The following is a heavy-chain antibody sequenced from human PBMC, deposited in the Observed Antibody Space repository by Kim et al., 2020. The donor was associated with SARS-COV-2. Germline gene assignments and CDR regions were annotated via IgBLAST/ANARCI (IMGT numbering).Heavy chain of an antibody. CDR3: AREYCSGGDCYSSGYDY. J-gene: IGHJ4*02. D-gene: IGHD2-15*01. Sequence: VKGRYTISSDGSKNSLYLQMNSLKTEDTAVYSCAREYCSGGDCYSSGYDYWGQGTLVTVSS. V-gene: IGHV3-72*01.